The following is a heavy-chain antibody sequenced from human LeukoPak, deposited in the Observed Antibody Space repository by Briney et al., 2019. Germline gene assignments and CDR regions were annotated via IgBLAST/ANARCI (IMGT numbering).Heavy chain of an antibody. Sequence: SXTLSLTCTVSGGSISSYYWSWIRQPAEKGLEWIGRIYTRGSTNYTPSLKSRATMSVDTSKNQFSLKVSSVTAADTAVYYCARDGYSYGTLFDYWGQGTLVTVSS. V-gene: IGHV4-4*07. CDR1: GGSISSYY. D-gene: IGHD5-18*01. J-gene: IGHJ4*02. CDR2: IYTRGST. CDR3: ARDGYSYGTLFDY.